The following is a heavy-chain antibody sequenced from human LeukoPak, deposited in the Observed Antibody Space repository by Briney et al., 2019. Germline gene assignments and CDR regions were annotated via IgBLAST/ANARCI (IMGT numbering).Heavy chain of an antibody. CDR1: GYSFTSYW. CDR3: GAPHYYDSSGYYQDAFDI. Sequence: GESLKISCKGSGYSFTSYWIGWVRQMPGKCLEWMGIIYPGDSDTRYSPSFQGQVTISADKSISTAYLQWSSLKASDTAMYYCGAPHYYDSSGYYQDAFDIWGQGTMVTVSS. J-gene: IGHJ3*02. D-gene: IGHD3-22*01. CDR2: IYPGDSDT. V-gene: IGHV5-51*01.